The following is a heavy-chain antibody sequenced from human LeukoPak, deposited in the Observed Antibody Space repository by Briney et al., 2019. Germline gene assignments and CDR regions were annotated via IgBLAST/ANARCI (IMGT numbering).Heavy chain of an antibody. CDR3: ARPTNYDGAFGAFDI. CDR1: GYSFTSYW. Sequence: GESLKISCKGSGYSFTSYWIGWVRQVPGKGLEWMGIIYPGDSDTRYSPSFQGQVTISADKSISTAYLQWSSLKASDTAMYYCARPTNYDGAFGAFDIWGQGTMVTVSS. J-gene: IGHJ3*02. D-gene: IGHD3-22*01. CDR2: IYPGDSDT. V-gene: IGHV5-51*01.